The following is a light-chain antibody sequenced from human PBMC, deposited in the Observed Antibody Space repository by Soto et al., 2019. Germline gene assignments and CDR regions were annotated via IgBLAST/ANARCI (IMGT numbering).Light chain of an antibody. V-gene: IGKV1-39*01. CDR1: QTISTY. Sequence: DIQMTQSPSSLSASVGDRVTITCRASQTISTYLNWYQQKPGKAPKLLIYAASTFQGGVPSRFSGSGYGTDFTLTISSLQPEDFATYYCQQSYGSIFTFGPGTKVDIK. J-gene: IGKJ3*01. CDR2: AAS. CDR3: QQSYGSIFT.